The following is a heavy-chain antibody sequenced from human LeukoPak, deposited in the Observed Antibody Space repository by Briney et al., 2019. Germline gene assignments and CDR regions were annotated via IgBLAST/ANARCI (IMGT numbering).Heavy chain of an antibody. CDR2: IYYSGTT. V-gene: IGHV4-59*01. J-gene: IGHJ4*02. Sequence: PSETLSLTCTVSGGSISSDYWSWIRQPPVKGLEWIGYIYYSGTTNYNPSLKSRVTISVDTSKNQFSLKLSSVTAADTAVYYCAREGLITMIPGDWGQGTLVTVSS. D-gene: IGHD3-22*01. CDR1: GGSISSDY. CDR3: AREGLITMIPGD.